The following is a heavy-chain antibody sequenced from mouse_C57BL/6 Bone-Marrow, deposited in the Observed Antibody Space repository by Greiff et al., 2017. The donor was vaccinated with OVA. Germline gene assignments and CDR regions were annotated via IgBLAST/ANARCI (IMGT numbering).Heavy chain of an antibody. J-gene: IGHJ2*01. Sequence: EVQRVESGGGLVKPGGSLKLSCAASGFTFSSYAMSWVRQTPEKRLEWVATISDGGSYTYYPDNVKGRFTISRDNAKNNLYLQMSHLKSEDTAMYYCARGTTVVRYYFDYWGQGTTLTVSS. V-gene: IGHV5-4*01. CDR2: ISDGGSYT. CDR1: GFTFSSYA. CDR3: ARGTTVVRYYFDY. D-gene: IGHD1-1*01.